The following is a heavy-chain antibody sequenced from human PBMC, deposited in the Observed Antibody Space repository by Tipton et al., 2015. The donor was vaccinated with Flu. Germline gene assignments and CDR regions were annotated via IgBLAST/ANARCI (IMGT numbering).Heavy chain of an antibody. CDR2: ISYDGSNK. V-gene: IGHV3-30-3*01. CDR1: GFTFSSYA. CDR3: ARDLGGSGSYPDQYYYYGMDV. D-gene: IGHD3-10*01. Sequence: SLRLSCAASGFTFSSYAMHWVRQAPGKGLEWVAVISYDGSNKYYADSVKGRFTISRDNSKNTLYLQMNSLRAEDTAVYYCARDLGGSGSYPDQYYYYGMDVWGQGTTVTVSS. J-gene: IGHJ6*02.